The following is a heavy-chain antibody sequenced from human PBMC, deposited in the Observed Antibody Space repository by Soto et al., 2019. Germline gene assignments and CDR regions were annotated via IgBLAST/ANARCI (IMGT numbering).Heavy chain of an antibody. CDR2: ISGYNGDT. CDR3: AKNGQPPYYYYGMDV. V-gene: IGHV1-18*01. Sequence: ASVKVSCKASGYTFTSYDINWVRQATGQGLEWMGWISGYNGDTNYAQKFQGRVTMTVDTSTTTAFMELTSLTSDDRAVYYCAKNGQPPYYYYGMDVWGQGTTVTVSS. D-gene: IGHD2-8*01. J-gene: IGHJ6*02. CDR1: GYTFTSYD.